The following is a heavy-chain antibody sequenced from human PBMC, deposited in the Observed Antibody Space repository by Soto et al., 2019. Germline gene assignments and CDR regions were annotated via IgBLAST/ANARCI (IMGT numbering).Heavy chain of an antibody. J-gene: IGHJ6*02. D-gene: IGHD3-3*01. CDR3: AKRYDFWSGRWYGLGV. CDR1: GASINSANW. Sequence: QVLLEESGPGLVRPSGTLSLTCSVSGASINSANWWVWVRQPPGKGLEWIGEIYHIGRTTYNPSLKSRATISVDKSKNQFSLIVTSVTAADTAVYYCAKRYDFWSGRWYGLGVWGQGTTVTVSS. V-gene: IGHV4-4*02. CDR2: IYHIGRT.